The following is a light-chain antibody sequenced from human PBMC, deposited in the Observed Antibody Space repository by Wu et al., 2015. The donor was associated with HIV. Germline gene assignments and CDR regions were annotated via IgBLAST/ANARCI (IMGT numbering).Light chain of an antibody. Sequence: EIVLTQSPATLSLSPGERATLSCRASQTVYNYFAWYQQRPGQAPRLLIKDASNRASGIPDRFSGGGSGTDFTLTISRLEPEDFAVYYCQQYGSSITFGQGTRLEIK. CDR2: DAS. J-gene: IGKJ5*01. V-gene: IGKV3-20*01. CDR1: QTVYNY. CDR3: QQYGSSIT.